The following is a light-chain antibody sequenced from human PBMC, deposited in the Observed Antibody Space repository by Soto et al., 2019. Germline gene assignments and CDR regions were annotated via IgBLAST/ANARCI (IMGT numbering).Light chain of an antibody. Sequence: QSALTQPPSVSGSPGQSVTISCTGTSSDVGAYNYVSWFQQLPGKAPTLIISEDSNRPSGVSNRFSGSKSGNAASLTIPGLQDEAEDDYFCFSFTTDWTHVFGTGTKVTVL. J-gene: IGLJ1*01. CDR3: FSFTTDWTHV. CDR2: EDS. V-gene: IGLV2-14*01. CDR1: SSDVGAYNY.